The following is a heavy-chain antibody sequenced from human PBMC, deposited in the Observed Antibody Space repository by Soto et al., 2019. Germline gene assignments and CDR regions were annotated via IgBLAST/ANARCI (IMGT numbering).Heavy chain of an antibody. J-gene: IGHJ4*02. V-gene: IGHV4-34*01. CDR1: GGSFSGYY. D-gene: IGHD1-7*01. Sequence: SETLSLTCAVYGGSFSGYYWSWIRQPPGKGLEWIGEINHSGSTNYNPSLKSRVTISVDTSKNQFSLKLSSVTAADTAVYYCARGSRNINNWNYARYFDYWGQGTLVTVSS. CDR2: INHSGST. CDR3: ARGSRNINNWNYARYFDY.